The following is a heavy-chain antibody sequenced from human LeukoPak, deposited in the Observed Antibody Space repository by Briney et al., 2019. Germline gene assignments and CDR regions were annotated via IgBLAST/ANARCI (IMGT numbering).Heavy chain of an antibody. V-gene: IGHV3-30-3*01. CDR1: GFTFSSYA. J-gene: IGHJ4*02. CDR3: ARSYDSSGQGAAFDY. CDR2: ISYDGSNK. Sequence: GRSLRLSCAASGFTFSSYAMHWVRQAPGKGLEWVAVISYDGSNKYYADSVKGRFTISRDNSKNTLYLQMNGLRAEDTAVYYCARSYDSSGQGAAFDYWGQGTLVTVSS. D-gene: IGHD3-22*01.